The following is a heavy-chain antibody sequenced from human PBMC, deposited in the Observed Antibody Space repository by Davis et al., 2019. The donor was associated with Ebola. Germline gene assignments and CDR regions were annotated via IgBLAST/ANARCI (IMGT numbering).Heavy chain of an antibody. J-gene: IGHJ4*02. Sequence: SDILSSTFTVLGSPTSSYYWSWISQPPGKGLEWIGYIYYSGSTNYKPSLKSRVTISGNTSKNQFSLKLSSVTAADTAVYYCARVASYGDYFDYWGLGTLVTVSS. CDR1: GSPTSSYY. CDR3: ARVASYGDYFDY. CDR2: IYYSGST. D-gene: IGHD4-17*01. V-gene: IGHV4-59*12.